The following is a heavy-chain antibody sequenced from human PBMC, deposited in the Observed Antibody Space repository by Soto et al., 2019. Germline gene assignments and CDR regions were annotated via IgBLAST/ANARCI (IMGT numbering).Heavy chain of an antibody. CDR1: GFSLTTRGVG. J-gene: IGHJ5*02. CDR3: EHIPIYYQYDGFDP. CDR2: IYWDDDK. V-gene: IGHV2-5*02. D-gene: IGHD3-22*01. Sequence: QITLKESGPTLVKPTQTLTLTCTFSGFSLTTRGVGVGWIRQPPGKALECLALIYWDDDKRYSPSLQSRLSITKKTPKNRGVRTMTNLNPGKTATYYCEHIPIYYQYDGFDPGGRGTRVPVS.